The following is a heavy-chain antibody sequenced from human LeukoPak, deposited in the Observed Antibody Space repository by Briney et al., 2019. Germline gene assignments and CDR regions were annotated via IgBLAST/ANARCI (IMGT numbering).Heavy chain of an antibody. CDR3: ARAPIAVRNNWFDP. CDR2: ISAYNVNT. V-gene: IGHV1-18*01. Sequence: ASVKVSCKASGYTFTSYAMNWVRQAPGQGLEWMGWISAYNVNTHYAQKLQGRVTMTTDTSTSTAYMELRSLRSDDTAVYYCARAPIAVRNNWFDPWGQGTLVTVSS. CDR1: GYTFTSYA. J-gene: IGHJ5*02. D-gene: IGHD2-21*01.